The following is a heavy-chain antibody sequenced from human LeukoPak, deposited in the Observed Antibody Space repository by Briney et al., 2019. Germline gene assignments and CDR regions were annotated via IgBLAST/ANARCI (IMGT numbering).Heavy chain of an antibody. D-gene: IGHD3-16*01. Sequence: PSETLSLTCTVSGGSISSYYWSWIRQPPGKGLEWIGYIYYSGSTNYNPSLKSRVTISVDTSKNQFSLKLSSVTAADTAVYYCATITLGRPFFDYWGQGTLVTVSS. J-gene: IGHJ4*02. CDR3: ATITLGRPFFDY. V-gene: IGHV4-59*12. CDR1: GGSISSYY. CDR2: IYYSGST.